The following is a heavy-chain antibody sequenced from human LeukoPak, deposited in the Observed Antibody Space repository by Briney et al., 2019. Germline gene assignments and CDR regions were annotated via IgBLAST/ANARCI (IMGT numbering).Heavy chain of an antibody. V-gene: IGHV4-34*01. D-gene: IGHD3/OR15-3a*01. CDR3: ARVDQGAYYYYGMDV. CDR1: GGSFSGYY. CDR2: INHSVST. J-gene: IGHJ6*02. Sequence: SETLSLTCAVYGGSFSGYYWSWIRQPPGKGLEWIGEINHSVSTNYNPSLKSRVTISVDTSKNQFSLKLSSVTAADTAVYYCARVDQGAYYYYGMDVWGQGTTVTVSS.